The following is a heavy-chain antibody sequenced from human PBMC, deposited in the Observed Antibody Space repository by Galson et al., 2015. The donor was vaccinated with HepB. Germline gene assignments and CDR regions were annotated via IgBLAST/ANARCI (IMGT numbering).Heavy chain of an antibody. V-gene: IGHV3-48*02. CDR1: GFTFSSYS. J-gene: IGHJ1*01. CDR3: ARDYYDYSGSWGYFQH. D-gene: IGHD3-22*01. Sequence: SLRLSCAASGFTFSSYSMNWVRQAPGKGLEWVSYISSSSRTIYYADSVKGRFTISRDNAKNSLYLQMKSLRDEDTAVYYCARDYYDYSGSWGYFQHWGQGTLVTVSS. CDR2: ISSSSRTI.